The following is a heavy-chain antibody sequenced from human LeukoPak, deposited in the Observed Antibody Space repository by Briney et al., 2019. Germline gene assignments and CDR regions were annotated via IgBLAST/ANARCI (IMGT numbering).Heavy chain of an antibody. CDR3: ARDGSGSYYNVIVGPYYYYYMDV. V-gene: IGHV4-34*01. J-gene: IGHJ6*03. CDR2: INHSGST. CDR1: GGSFSGYY. D-gene: IGHD3-10*01. Sequence: SETLSLTCAVYGGSFSGYYWSWIRQPPGKGLEWIGEINHSGSTNYNPSLKSRVTISVDTSKNQFSLKLSSVTAADTAVYYCARDGSGSYYNVIVGPYYYYYMDVWGKGTTVTVSS.